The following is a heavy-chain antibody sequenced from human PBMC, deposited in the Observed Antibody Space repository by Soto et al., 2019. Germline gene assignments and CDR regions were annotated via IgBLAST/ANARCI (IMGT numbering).Heavy chain of an antibody. CDR2: IIPIFGTA. CDR3: ARTSGQQLVIVFDYYFDY. CDR1: GGTFSSYA. V-gene: IGHV1-69*13. Sequence: SVKVSCKASGGTFSSYAISWVRQAPGQGLEWMGGIIPIFGTANYAQKFQGRVTITADESTSTAYMELSSLRSEDTAVYYCARTSGQQLVIVFDYYFDYWGQGTLVTVSS. D-gene: IGHD6-13*01. J-gene: IGHJ4*02.